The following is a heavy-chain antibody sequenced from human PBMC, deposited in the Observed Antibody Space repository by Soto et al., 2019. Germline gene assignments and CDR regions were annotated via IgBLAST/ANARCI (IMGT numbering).Heavy chain of an antibody. CDR1: GFTFSSYG. V-gene: IGHV3-33*01. Sequence: SLRLSCAASGFTFSSYGMHWVRQAPGKGLEWVAVIWYDGSNKYYADSVKGRFTISRDNSKNTLYLQMNSLRAEDTAVYYCARDVGEQWLVLNYFDYWGQGTLVTVSS. CDR2: IWYDGSNK. J-gene: IGHJ4*02. D-gene: IGHD6-19*01. CDR3: ARDVGEQWLVLNYFDY.